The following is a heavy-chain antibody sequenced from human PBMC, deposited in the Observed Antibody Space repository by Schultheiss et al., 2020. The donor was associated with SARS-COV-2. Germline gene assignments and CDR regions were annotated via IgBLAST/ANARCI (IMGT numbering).Heavy chain of an antibody. CDR2: ISGSGGST. D-gene: IGHD6-19*01. V-gene: IGHV3-23*01. CDR3: ARVLEDSSGWFVKYYYYYGMDV. CDR1: GFTFSSYA. Sequence: GGSLRLSCAASGFTFSSYAMSWVRQAPGKGLEWVSAISGSGGSTYYADSVKGRFTISRDNSKNTLYLQMNSLRAEDTAVYYCARVLEDSSGWFVKYYYYYGMDVWGQGTTVTVSS. J-gene: IGHJ6*02.